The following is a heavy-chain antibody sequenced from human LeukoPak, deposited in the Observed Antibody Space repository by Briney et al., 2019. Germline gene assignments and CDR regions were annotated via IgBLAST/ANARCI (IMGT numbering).Heavy chain of an antibody. CDR3: ARLGQQLEVDY. J-gene: IGHJ4*02. Sequence: PVGSLRLSCAASGFTFRDYYMSWIRQAPGKGLEWVSYISSSGGTIYYSDSVKGRFTISRNNTKNSLYLQMNSLRAEDTAVYYCARLGQQLEVDYWGQGTLVTISS. CDR1: GFTFRDYY. D-gene: IGHD6-13*01. CDR2: ISSSGGTI. V-gene: IGHV3-11*01.